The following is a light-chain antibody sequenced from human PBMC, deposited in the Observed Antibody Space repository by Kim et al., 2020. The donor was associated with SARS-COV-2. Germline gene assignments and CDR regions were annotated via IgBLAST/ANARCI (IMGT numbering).Light chain of an antibody. CDR2: QDS. CDR1: KLGDKY. CDR3: QARDSSTYV. J-gene: IGLJ1*01. V-gene: IGLV3-1*01. Sequence: SYELTQPPSVSVSPGQTASIACSGDKLGDKYAFWYQQKPGQSPVLVIFQDSKRPSGIPERFSGSNSGNTATLTISGTQPTDEADYYCQARDSSTYVFGTGTKVIVL.